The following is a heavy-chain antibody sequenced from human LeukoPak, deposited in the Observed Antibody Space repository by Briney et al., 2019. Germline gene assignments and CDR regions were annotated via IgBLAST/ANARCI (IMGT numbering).Heavy chain of an antibody. CDR1: GGSFSGYY. CDR2: IDQSGSS. Sequence: PSETLSLTCAVYGGSFSGYYWSWIRQPPGRGLEWIGEIDQSGSSNYNPTLKSRVSISVDTSKNQFSLKLSSVTAADTAVYYCAVAAAADPYNWFDPWGQGTLVTVSS. J-gene: IGHJ5*02. V-gene: IGHV4-34*01. D-gene: IGHD6-13*01. CDR3: AVAAAADPYNWFDP.